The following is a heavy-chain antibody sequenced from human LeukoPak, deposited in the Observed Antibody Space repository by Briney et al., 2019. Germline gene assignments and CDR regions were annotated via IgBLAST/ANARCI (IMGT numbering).Heavy chain of an antibody. CDR1: GGSVWTESHF. V-gene: IGHV4-61*02. J-gene: IGHJ4*02. CDR3: ARAHPSMVRGVIITQTLDY. CDR2: LNSGGDI. D-gene: IGHD3-10*01. Sequence: SQTLSLTCTASGGSVWTESHFWNWVRQPAGKGLEWIGRLNSGGDINYNPSLKSRVTMSVDVSKNQFSLKLSSVAAADTAVYYCARAHPSMVRGVIITQTLDYWGQGTLVTVSS.